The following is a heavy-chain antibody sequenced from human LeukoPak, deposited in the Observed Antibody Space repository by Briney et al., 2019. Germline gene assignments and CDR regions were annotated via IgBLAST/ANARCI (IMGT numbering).Heavy chain of an antibody. J-gene: IGHJ5*02. CDR3: AIGRFQRRFMATPFDP. V-gene: IGHV4-34*01. CDR1: GGSFSDYY. CDR2: INHSGRT. Sequence: SETLSLTCAVYGGSFSDYYWSWIRQSPGKGLEWIGEINHSGRTDYNPSLKSRVTISVDTSKKQSSLRLTSVTAADTSVYFCAIGRFQRRFMATPFDPWGQGILVTVSA. D-gene: IGHD4-23*01.